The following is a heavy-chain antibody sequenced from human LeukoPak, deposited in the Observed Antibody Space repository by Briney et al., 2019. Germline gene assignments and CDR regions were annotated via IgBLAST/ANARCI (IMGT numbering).Heavy chain of an antibody. CDR1: GFTFDDYG. Sequence: GPGGSLRLSCEVSGFTFDDYGMSWVRQAPGKGLEWVSGIAWNGGKTGYADSVKGRFTISRDNAKNSLYLQMNSLRAEDTAVYYCARDPGLRYFDLHWYFDLWGRGTLVTVSS. V-gene: IGHV3-20*04. J-gene: IGHJ2*01. CDR2: IAWNGGKT. D-gene: IGHD3-9*01. CDR3: ARDPGLRYFDLHWYFDL.